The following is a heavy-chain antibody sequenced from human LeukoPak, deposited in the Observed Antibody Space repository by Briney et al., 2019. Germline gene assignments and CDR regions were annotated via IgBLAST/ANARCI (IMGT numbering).Heavy chain of an antibody. CDR1: GGSFSGYY. D-gene: IGHD3-22*01. CDR2: INHSGST. Sequence: SETQSLTCAVYGGSFSGYYWSWIRQPPGKGLEWIGEINHSGSTNYNPSLKSRVTISVDTSKNQFSLKLSSVTAADTAVYYCARLYYYDSSGYPYMAPYYYYGMDVWGQGTTVTVSS. J-gene: IGHJ6*02. CDR3: ARLYYYDSSGYPYMAPYYYYGMDV. V-gene: IGHV4-34*01.